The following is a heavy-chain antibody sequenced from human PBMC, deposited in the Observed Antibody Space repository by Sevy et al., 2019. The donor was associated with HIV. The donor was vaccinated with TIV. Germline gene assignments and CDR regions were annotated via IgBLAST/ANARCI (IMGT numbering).Heavy chain of an antibody. D-gene: IGHD6-19*01. J-gene: IGHJ6*03. CDR2: IYTSGST. Sequence: SETLSLTCTVSGGSISSYYWSWIRQPAGNGLEWIGRIYTSGSTNYNPSLKSRVTMSVDTSKNQFSLKLSSVTAADTAVYYCARDGKQWLVGDYYYYYMDVWGKGTTVTVSS. CDR3: ARDGKQWLVGDYYYYYMDV. CDR1: GGSISSYY. V-gene: IGHV4-4*07.